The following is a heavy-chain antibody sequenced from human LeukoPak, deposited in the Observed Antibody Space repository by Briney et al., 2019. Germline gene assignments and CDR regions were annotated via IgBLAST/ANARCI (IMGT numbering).Heavy chain of an antibody. J-gene: IGHJ3*01. Sequence: SETLSLTCGVYGGSFSDCYWSWIRQPPGKGLEWIGFIYYSGSTNYNPSLKSRVTISVDTSKNQFSLKLSSVTAADTAVYYCARHRSYISVYFDVFVFWGQGTMVTVSS. CDR1: GGSFSDCY. CDR3: ARHRSYISVYFDVFVF. D-gene: IGHD3-22*01. V-gene: IGHV4-59*08. CDR2: IYYSGST.